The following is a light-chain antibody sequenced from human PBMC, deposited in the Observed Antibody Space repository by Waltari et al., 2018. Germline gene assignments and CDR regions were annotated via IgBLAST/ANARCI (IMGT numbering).Light chain of an antibody. CDR2: DAS. CDR1: QRVSYW. V-gene: IGKV1-5*01. CDR3: QQYNSYSYT. J-gene: IGKJ2*01. Sequence: DIQMTQSPATLSASVGDRVTIPCRASQRVSYWLAWYQQKPGKAPKLLIYDASSLESGVPSRFSGSGSGTEFTLTINSLQTDDFATYYCQQYNSYSYTFGQGTKLEI.